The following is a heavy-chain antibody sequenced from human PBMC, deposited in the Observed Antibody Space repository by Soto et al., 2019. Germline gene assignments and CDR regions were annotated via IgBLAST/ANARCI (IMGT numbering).Heavy chain of an antibody. CDR2: IIPIFGTA. J-gene: IGHJ6*02. CDR3: ARGHCSSTSCPDFYYYYYYGMDV. CDR1: GGTFSSYA. D-gene: IGHD2-2*01. V-gene: IGHV1-69*13. Sequence: ASVKVSCKASGGTFSSYAISWVRQAPGQGLEWMGGIIPIFGTANYAQKFQGRVTITADESTSTAYMELSSLRSEDTAVYYCARGHCSSTSCPDFYYYYYYGMDVWGQGTTVTVSS.